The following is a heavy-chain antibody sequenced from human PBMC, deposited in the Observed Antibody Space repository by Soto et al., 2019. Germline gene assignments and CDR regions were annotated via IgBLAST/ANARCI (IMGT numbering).Heavy chain of an antibody. CDR3: ASARDYFFDY. D-gene: IGHD2-21*01. CDR2: INPDGSVK. J-gene: IGHJ4*02. Sequence: EVQLVESGGGLVQPGESLRLSCAASGLTFNTYWMTWVRQPPGKGLEWVANINPDGSVKYSVDSLKGRFTISRGNAKNSLYLQMNSLRAEDTAVYYCASARDYFFDYWGQGTLVTVSS. V-gene: IGHV3-7*01. CDR1: GLTFNTYW.